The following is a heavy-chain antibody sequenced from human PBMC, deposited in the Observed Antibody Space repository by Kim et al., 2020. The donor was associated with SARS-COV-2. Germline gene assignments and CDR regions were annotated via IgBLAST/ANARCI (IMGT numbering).Heavy chain of an antibody. J-gene: IGHJ3*02. CDR2: IYPGDSDT. V-gene: IGHV5-51*01. CDR3: ARQRDSSSGDPFDI. D-gene: IGHD6-6*01. CDR1: GYRFTSNW. Sequence: GESLKISCKGSGYRFTSNWIAWVRQMPGKGLEWMGIIYPGDSDTRYSPSFQSQVTISADKSISTAYLQWSSLKASDTAMYYCARQRDSSSGDPFDIWGQGTMVTVSS.